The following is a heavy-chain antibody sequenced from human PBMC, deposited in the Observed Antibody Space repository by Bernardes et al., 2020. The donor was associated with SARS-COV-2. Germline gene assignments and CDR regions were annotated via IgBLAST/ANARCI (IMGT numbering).Heavy chain of an antibody. Sequence: GGFLRLPCAASGFTLSNYDMHWVRQVTGKGLEWVSGFATDGETYYPDSVKGRFAISRENAKNSMYLQMNRLRAGDTAMYYCARRGSELYWYFDLWGRGTLVTVSS. D-gene: IGHD1-26*01. CDR3: ARRGSELYWYFDL. V-gene: IGHV3-13*01. CDR2: FATDGET. J-gene: IGHJ2*01. CDR1: GFTLSNYD.